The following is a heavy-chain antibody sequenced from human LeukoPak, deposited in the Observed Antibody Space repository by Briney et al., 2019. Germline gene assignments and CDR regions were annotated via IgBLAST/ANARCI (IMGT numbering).Heavy chain of an antibody. CDR2: INWNGETT. V-gene: IGHV3-20*04. CDR1: GFTFDDFG. J-gene: IGHJ6*03. CDR3: ARERFGSDYYLDV. D-gene: IGHD3-10*01. Sequence: GGSLRLSCTASGFTFDDFGMAWVRQVPGKGLECVSSINWNGETTLYAVSVEGRFTISRDNAKKSLYLQLSSLRAEDTALYYCARERFGSDYYLDVWGRGTTVTVSS.